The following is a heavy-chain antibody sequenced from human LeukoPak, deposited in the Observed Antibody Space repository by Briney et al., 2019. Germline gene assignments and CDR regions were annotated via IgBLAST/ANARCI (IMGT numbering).Heavy chain of an antibody. V-gene: IGHV4-59*08. CDR3: ARHGGGWSFDY. CDR2: VSYSGGT. D-gene: IGHD6-19*01. Sequence: SDTLSLPCTVSGGSIRRHYWSWIRPPPGKGLEWIGYVSYSGGTNYNPSLKSRVSISVDTSRNQFSLNLISLIAADTAVYYCARHGGGWSFDYWGQGTLITVSS. J-gene: IGHJ4*02. CDR1: GGSIRRHY.